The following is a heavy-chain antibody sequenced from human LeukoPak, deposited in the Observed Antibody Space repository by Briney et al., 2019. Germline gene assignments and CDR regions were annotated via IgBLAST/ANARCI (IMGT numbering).Heavy chain of an antibody. V-gene: IGHV4-59*03. J-gene: IGHJ4*02. CDR2: ITYSGST. CDR1: RGSISDYF. CDR3: VRHTTSGWYQVVY. Sequence: SETLSLTCTVSRGSISDYFWSWIRQPPGKGLEWIGFITYSGSTDHNPSLKSRVTISVDASKNQFSLKLTSVTAADTAVYYCVRHTTSGWYQVVYWGQGTLVTVSS. D-gene: IGHD6-19*01.